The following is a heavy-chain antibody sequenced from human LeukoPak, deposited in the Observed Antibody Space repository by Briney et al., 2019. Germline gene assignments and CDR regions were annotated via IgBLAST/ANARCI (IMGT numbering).Heavy chain of an antibody. J-gene: IGHJ4*02. Sequence: PSQTLSLTCTVSSGSISSVGYYWDWIRQSPVNGLEWLTRVHSSGRTHSNPSLTSRVSISIDMSKNQFSLKLYSVTASDAAIYYCERHLSGTARAHYFDFWGQGTLVTVSS. D-gene: IGHD5-18*01. V-gene: IGHV4-39*01. CDR2: VHSSGRT. CDR3: ERHLSGTARAHYFDF. CDR1: SGSISSVGYY.